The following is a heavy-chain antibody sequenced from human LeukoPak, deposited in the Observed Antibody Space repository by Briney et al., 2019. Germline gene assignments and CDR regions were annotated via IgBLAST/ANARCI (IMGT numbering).Heavy chain of an antibody. CDR1: GFTFSSFD. CDR3: AKPFPET. CDR2: IRYGGGV. V-gene: IGHV3-30*02. Sequence: GGSLRLSCAAAGFTFSSFDMHWVRQAPGKGLEWVAFIRYGGGVRYADSVKGRFTVSRDNSKNTLYLQMNSLRGEDTAVYFCAKPFPETWGLGTLVTVSS. J-gene: IGHJ5*02.